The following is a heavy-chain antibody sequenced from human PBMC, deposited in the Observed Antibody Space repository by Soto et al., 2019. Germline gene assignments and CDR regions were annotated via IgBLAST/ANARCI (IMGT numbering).Heavy chain of an antibody. CDR3: ARGQQLDNGWFDP. CDR2: ISSSSSYI. J-gene: IGHJ5*02. Sequence: EVQLVESGGGLVKPGGSLRLSCAASGFTFSSYSMNWVRQAPGKGLEWVASISSSSSYIYYADSVKGRFTISRDNAKNSLYLPMNSLRAEDTAVYYCARGQQLDNGWFDPWGQGTLVTVSS. V-gene: IGHV3-21*01. D-gene: IGHD6-13*01. CDR1: GFTFSSYS.